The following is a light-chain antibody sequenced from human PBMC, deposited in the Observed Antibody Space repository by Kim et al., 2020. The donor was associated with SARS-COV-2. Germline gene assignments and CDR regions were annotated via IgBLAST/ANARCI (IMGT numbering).Light chain of an antibody. J-gene: IGLJ1*01. Sequence: QSITICCTGTSSDVGGYNYGAWYQQHPGKAPKLMIYDVSNRPSGVSNRFSGSKSGNTASLTISGLQAEDEADYYCSSYTSSSTPWVFGTGTKVTVL. CDR1: SSDVGGYNY. CDR2: DVS. V-gene: IGLV2-14*03. CDR3: SSYTSSSTPWV.